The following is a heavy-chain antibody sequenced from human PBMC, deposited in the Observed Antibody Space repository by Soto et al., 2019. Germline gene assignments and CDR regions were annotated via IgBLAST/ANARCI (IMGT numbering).Heavy chain of an antibody. CDR1: GGSIRTSGYS. J-gene: IGHJ4*02. V-gene: IGHV4-39*07. CDR3: ARALIYGDYDDY. D-gene: IGHD4-17*01. CDR2: ISYSGST. Sequence: PSETLSLTCTVSGGSIRTSGYSWGWIRRPPGKGLEWIATISYSGSTYYNPSLKSRVTMSVDTSKNQFSLKLRSDDTAVYYCARALIYGDYDDYWGQGTLVTVSS.